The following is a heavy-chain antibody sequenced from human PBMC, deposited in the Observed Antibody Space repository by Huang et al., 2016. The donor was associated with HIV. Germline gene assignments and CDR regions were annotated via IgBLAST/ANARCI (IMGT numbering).Heavy chain of an antibody. CDR3: AKDASSGYSSGHSGFKVYFFDF. V-gene: IGHV3-9*01. D-gene: IGHD5-18*01. J-gene: IGHJ4*02. CDR1: GFTFDYSA. CDR2: SSWNSKSI. Sequence: EVQLVESGGGLVQPGRSLRLSCAASGFTFDYSAFPWVRQDPGEGLGWVSGSSWNSKSIDYADSVKGRFTISRDNAKNSLYLEMKSLRVEDTALYYCAKDASSGYSSGHSGFKVYFFDFWGQGTLVTVSS.